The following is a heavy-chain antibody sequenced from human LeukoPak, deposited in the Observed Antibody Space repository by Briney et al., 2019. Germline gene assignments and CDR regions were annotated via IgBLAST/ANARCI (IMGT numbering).Heavy chain of an antibody. J-gene: IGHJ3*02. Sequence: KPSETLSLTCTVSGGSISSSSYYWGWIRQPPGKGLEWIGSIYYSGSTYYNPSLKSRVTISVDTSKNRFSLKLSSVTAADTAVYYCARLRRYCSSTSCYFRETNAFDIWGQGTMVTVSS. CDR3: ARLRRYCSSTSCYFRETNAFDI. CDR1: GGSISSSSYY. V-gene: IGHV4-39*01. CDR2: IYYSGST. D-gene: IGHD2-2*01.